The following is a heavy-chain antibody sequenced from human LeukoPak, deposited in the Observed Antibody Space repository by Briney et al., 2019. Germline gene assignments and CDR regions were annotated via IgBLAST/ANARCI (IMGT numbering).Heavy chain of an antibody. V-gene: IGHV1-18*01. CDR3: ARLTVPDASFPDWYFDL. J-gene: IGHJ2*01. D-gene: IGHD2-2*01. CDR1: GYTFTSYG. CDR2: ISAYNGNT. Sequence: GASVKVSCKASGYTFTSYGISWVRQAPGQGLEWMGWISAYNGNTNYAQKVQGRVTITTDESTSTAYMELSSLRSEDTAVYYCARLTVPDASFPDWYFDLWGRGTLVTVSS.